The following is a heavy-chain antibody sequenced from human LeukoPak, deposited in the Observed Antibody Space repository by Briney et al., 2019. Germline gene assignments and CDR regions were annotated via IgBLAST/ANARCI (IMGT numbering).Heavy chain of an antibody. CDR2: IYHSGSS. CDR1: GVSVGSGGYS. D-gene: IGHD2-21*02. CDR3: ASAYCGGDCYHSLLTD. Sequence: SETLSLTCAVSGVSVGSGGYSWSWIRQPPGKGLEWIGYIYHSGSSYYNPSLKSRVTIPMDRSKNQISLRLTSVTAADTAVYYCASAYCGGDCYHSLLTDWGQGARVVVSS. V-gene: IGHV4-30-2*01. J-gene: IGHJ1*01.